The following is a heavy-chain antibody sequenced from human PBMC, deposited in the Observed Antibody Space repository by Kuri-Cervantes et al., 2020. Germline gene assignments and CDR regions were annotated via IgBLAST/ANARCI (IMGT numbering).Heavy chain of an antibody. D-gene: IGHD4-17*01. Sequence: ASVKVSCKASGYTFTSYDINWVRQATGQGLEWMGWMNPNSGNTGYAQKLQGRVTMTTDTSTSTAYMELRSLRSDDTAVYYCARGGRGDYEETPNWFDPWGQGTLVTVSS. CDR1: GYTFTSYD. J-gene: IGHJ5*02. CDR2: MNPNSGNT. V-gene: IGHV1-8*01. CDR3: ARGGRGDYEETPNWFDP.